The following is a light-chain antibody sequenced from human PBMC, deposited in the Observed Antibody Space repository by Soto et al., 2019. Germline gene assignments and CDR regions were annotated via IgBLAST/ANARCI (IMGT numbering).Light chain of an antibody. CDR3: QQYNNWPYT. CDR1: QSVSSN. J-gene: IGKJ2*01. V-gene: IGKV3-15*01. CDR2: GAS. Sequence: EVVMTQSPATLSVSPGERATLSCRASQSVSSNLAWYQQKPGKAPRLLIYGASTRATGIPARFSGSGSGTEFTLTISSLQSEDFAVYYCQQYNNWPYTFGQGTELEIK.